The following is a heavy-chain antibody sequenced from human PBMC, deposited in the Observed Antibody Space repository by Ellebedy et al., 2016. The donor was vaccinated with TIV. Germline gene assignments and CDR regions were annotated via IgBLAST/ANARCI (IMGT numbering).Heavy chain of an antibody. CDR2: ISGSGSRT. J-gene: IGHJ4*02. D-gene: IGHD2-15*01. Sequence: GGSLRLSXEASGFSFSNYGMTWVRQAPGKGLEWVSGISGSGSRTYYVDSVKGRFTISRDNFKKMLFLQMNSLRAEDMAVYYCARTGYSWEGLDRWGQGTLVTVSS. V-gene: IGHV3-23*01. CDR1: GFSFSNYG. CDR3: ARTGYSWEGLDR.